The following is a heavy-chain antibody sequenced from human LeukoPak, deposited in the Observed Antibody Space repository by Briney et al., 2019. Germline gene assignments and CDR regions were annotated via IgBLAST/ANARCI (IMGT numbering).Heavy chain of an antibody. Sequence: GGSLRLSCAASGFTLSSYGMSWVRPAPGKGVEWVSAICGSGGSTYYADSVKGRFTISRDNSKNTLYLQMNSLRAEDTAVYYCAKDLQWLVVGGPFDYWGQGTLVTVSS. V-gene: IGHV3-23*01. CDR3: AKDLQWLVVGGPFDY. CDR2: ICGSGGST. CDR1: GFTLSSYG. D-gene: IGHD6-19*01. J-gene: IGHJ4*02.